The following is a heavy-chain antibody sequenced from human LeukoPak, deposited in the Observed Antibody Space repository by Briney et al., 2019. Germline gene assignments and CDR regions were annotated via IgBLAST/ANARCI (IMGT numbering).Heavy chain of an antibody. CDR1: GFIFSNYA. J-gene: IGHJ5*02. D-gene: IGHD4-17*01. CDR3: AKDLNRMTTET. V-gene: IGHV3-23*01. CDR2: ISGSSGSST. Sequence: QSGGSLRLSCAASGFIFSNYAMYWVRQAPGKGLEWVSAISGSSGSSTFYADSVKGRFTISRDNPKNTLYLQMNSLRAEDTAVYYCAKDLNRMTTETWGQGTLVTVSS.